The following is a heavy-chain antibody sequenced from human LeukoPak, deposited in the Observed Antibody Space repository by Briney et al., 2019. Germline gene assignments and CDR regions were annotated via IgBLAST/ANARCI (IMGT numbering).Heavy chain of an antibody. V-gene: IGHV4-39*01. D-gene: IGHD3-22*01. Sequence: SETLSLTCTVSGGSISSSCYYWGWIRQPPGKGLEWIGSIYYSGSTYYNPSLKSRVTISVDTSKNQFSLKLSSATAADTAVYYCARHIYDSSGYYSSMDVWGQGTTVTVSS. J-gene: IGHJ6*02. CDR3: ARHIYDSSGYYSSMDV. CDR1: GGSISSSCYY. CDR2: IYYSGST.